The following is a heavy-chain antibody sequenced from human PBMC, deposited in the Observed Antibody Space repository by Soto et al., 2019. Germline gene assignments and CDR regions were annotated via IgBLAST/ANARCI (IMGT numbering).Heavy chain of an antibody. CDR1: GGAISSSSYY. CDR2: IYYSGST. D-gene: IGHD3-22*01. CDR3: ARRLYYDSSGFEGGGMDV. V-gene: IGHV4-39*01. Sequence: SETLSLTCTVSGGAISSSSYYWGWIRQPPGKGLEWIGTIYYSGSTYYNPSLKSRVTISVDTSKNQFSLKLNSVTAADTAVYYCARRLYYDSSGFEGGGMDVWGQGTTVTVSS. J-gene: IGHJ6*02.